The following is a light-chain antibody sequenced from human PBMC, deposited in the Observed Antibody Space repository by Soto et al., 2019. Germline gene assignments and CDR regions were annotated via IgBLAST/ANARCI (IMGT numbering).Light chain of an antibody. CDR2: GAS. V-gene: IGKV3-20*01. J-gene: IGKJ1*01. CDR1: QSVSSSY. Sequence: EILLTQSPGTLSWSAGERATLSCRASQSVSSSYLAWYQQTPGQAPRLLIYGASSRATGIPDRFSGSASGTDSTLTISRLEHEDFAVYYCQQYGSSPTFGQGTKVDIK. CDR3: QQYGSSPT.